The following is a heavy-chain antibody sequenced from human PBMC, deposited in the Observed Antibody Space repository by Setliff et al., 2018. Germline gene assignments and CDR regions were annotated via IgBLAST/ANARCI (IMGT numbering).Heavy chain of an antibody. V-gene: IGHV3-73*01. CDR2: IKSKSDSYAT. Sequence: PGGSLRLSCAASGFTFSGSAVHWVRQASGKGLEWVGRIKSKSDSYATIYAASVRGRFTISRDDSRNTLYLQMNSLKTEDTAVYYCTTGSVCVGDCYSGRLNYWGQGTLVTVSS. D-gene: IGHD2-21*02. J-gene: IGHJ4*02. CDR1: GFTFSGSA. CDR3: TTGSVCVGDCYSGRLNY.